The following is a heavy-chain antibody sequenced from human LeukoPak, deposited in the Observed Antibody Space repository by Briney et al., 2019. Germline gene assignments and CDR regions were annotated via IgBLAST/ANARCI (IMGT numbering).Heavy chain of an antibody. J-gene: IGHJ4*02. Sequence: PGGSLRLSCAASGFTVSSNYVTWVRQAPGMGLEWVSVIYSGGSTYYADSVKGRFTISRDNSKNTLYLQMNSLRAEDTAVYYCARDATPGYFDYWGQGTLVTVSS. CDR1: GFTVSSNY. V-gene: IGHV3-53*01. CDR3: ARDATPGYFDY. CDR2: IYSGGST.